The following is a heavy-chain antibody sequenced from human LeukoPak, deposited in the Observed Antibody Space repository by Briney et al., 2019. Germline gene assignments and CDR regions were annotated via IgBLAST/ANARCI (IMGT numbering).Heavy chain of an antibody. CDR2: INPNSGGT. D-gene: IGHD2-2*03. V-gene: IGHV1-2*02. CDR1: GYTFTGYY. Sequence: GASVRVSCETSGYTFTGYYLHWVRQTPGQGLEWVGWINPNSGGTNYAQKFQGRFTLTRDTSITTVYMELSRLTSDDTAVYYCARYLGYCSDTNCTYSMDVWGQGTTVTVSS. J-gene: IGHJ6*03. CDR3: ARYLGYCSDTNCTYSMDV.